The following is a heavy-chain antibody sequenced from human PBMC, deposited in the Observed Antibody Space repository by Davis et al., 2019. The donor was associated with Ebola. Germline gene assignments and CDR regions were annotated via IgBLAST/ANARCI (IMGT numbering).Heavy chain of an antibody. V-gene: IGHV4-59*11. CDR1: GGSISSHY. CDR2: IYYSGST. J-gene: IGHJ4*02. CDR3: ASSRDYYDSSGPTEYFDY. D-gene: IGHD3-22*01. Sequence: PSETLSLTCTVSGGSISSHYWSWIRQPPGKGLEWIGYIYYSGSTNYNPSLKSRVTISVDTSKNQFSLKLSSVTAADTAVYYCASSRDYYDSSGPTEYFDYWGQGTLVTVSS.